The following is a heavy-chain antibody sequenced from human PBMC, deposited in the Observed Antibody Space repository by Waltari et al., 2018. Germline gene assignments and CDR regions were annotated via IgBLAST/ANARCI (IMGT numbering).Heavy chain of an antibody. CDR1: GFSIGPYW. CDR3: AREAALTNDFDI. CDR2: INSVATTT. V-gene: IGHV3-74*01. Sequence: VQLVESGGGLVQSGGSLRLSCLGSGFSIGPYWMPWVRQGRGKGLEGVSRINSVATTTDYVDSVRGRFTISRDNDLNTVFLHVTSLRAEDMGVYYCAREAALTNDFDIWGRGTNVTVSS. J-gene: IGHJ3*02. D-gene: IGHD6-25*01.